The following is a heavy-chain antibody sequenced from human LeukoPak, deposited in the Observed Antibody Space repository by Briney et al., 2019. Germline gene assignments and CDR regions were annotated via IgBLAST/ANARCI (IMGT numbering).Heavy chain of an antibody. CDR3: ARLSYYYDSSGYYLEGFDY. V-gene: IGHV3-21*01. J-gene: IGHJ4*02. CDR1: GCTFSSYS. CDR2: ISSSSSYI. Sequence: PGGSLRLSCAASGCTFSSYSINWVRQAPGKGLEWVSSISSSSSYIYYADSVKGRFTISRDNAKNSLYLQMNSLRAEDTAVYYCARLSYYYDSSGYYLEGFDYWGQGTLVTVSS. D-gene: IGHD3-22*01.